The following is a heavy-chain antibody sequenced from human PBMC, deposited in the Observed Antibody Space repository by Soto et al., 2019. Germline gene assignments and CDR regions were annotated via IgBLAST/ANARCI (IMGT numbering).Heavy chain of an antibody. V-gene: IGHV1-2*02. J-gene: IGHJ6*02. CDR1: GYTFTGYY. CDR2: IHLNSWGT. CDR3: ASPRDLSYSYFYFFTFDV. D-gene: IGHD2-21*01. Sequence: ASAKVACKASGYTFTGYYVHWVRQAPGHGLEWLGWIHLNSWGTNYAPSFQGRITMVKDMSVSSVYMGMNSLSSDDTAVCYCASPRDLSYSYFYFFTFDVWGQGTTVTVSS.